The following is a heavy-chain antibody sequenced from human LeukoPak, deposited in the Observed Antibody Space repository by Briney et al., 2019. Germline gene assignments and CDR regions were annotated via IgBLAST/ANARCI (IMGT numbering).Heavy chain of an antibody. CDR3: ARDNSGWYRLDY. D-gene: IGHD6-19*01. Sequence: PGGSLRLSCAASGFTFSSYSMNWVRQAPGRGLEWVSYISSSSGTIYYADSVKGRFTVSRDNAKNSLYLQMNSLRDEDTAVYYCARDNSGWYRLDYWGQGTLVTVSS. CDR2: ISSSSGTI. CDR1: GFTFSSYS. J-gene: IGHJ4*02. V-gene: IGHV3-48*02.